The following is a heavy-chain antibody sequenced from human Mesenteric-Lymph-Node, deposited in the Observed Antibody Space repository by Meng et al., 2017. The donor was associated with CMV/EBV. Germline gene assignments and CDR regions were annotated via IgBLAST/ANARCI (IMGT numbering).Heavy chain of an antibody. V-gene: IGHV4-4*02. D-gene: IGHD1-14*01. CDR3: AISPNQDPGP. J-gene: IGHJ5*02. CDR1: GAYIKSDIW. Sequence: SLNCAVSGAYIKSDIWWSWVRQPPGKGLEWIGEIYQTGSTNYNPSLKSRVTISMDKSKNQFSLNLSSVTAADTAFYYCAISPNQDPGPWGQGTLVTVSS. CDR2: IYQTGST.